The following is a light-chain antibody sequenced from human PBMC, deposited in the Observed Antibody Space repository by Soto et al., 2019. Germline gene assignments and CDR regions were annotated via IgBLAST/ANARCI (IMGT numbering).Light chain of an antibody. CDR3: QQSNNHPIS. J-gene: IGKJ5*01. Sequence: MTQSPATLSLSPGERATLSCRASQSISNKLAWYQQRRGQAPSLLVYGTSSRATGIPDRFSGSGSGTEFTLTISSLQPEDFATYYCQQSNNHPISFGQGTRLEIK. V-gene: IGKV3-15*01. CDR2: GTS. CDR1: QSISNK.